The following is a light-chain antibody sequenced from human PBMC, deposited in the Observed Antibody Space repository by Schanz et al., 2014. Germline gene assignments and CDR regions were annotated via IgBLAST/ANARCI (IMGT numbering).Light chain of an antibody. CDR2: NDN. CDR3: AAWDDRLNGRV. Sequence: QSVLTQPPSASGTPGQRVTISCSGSSSNIGSNTVDWYQQGPGTAPKLLIYNDNQRPSGVPDRFSGSKSGTSASLAISGLQSEDEADYYCAAWDDRLNGRVFGGGTKLTVL. J-gene: IGLJ3*02. V-gene: IGLV1-44*01. CDR1: SSNIGSNT.